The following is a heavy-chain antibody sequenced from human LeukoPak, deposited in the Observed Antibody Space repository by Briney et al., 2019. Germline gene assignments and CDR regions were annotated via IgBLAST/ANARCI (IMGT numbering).Heavy chain of an antibody. V-gene: IGHV1-2*02. CDR1: GYTFTGYY. D-gene: IGHD2/OR15-2a*01. J-gene: IGHJ4*02. CDR2: INPNSGGT. CDR3: ARGGSSLPLLCDY. Sequence: GASVKVSCKASGYTFTGYYMHWVRQAPGQGLEWMGWINPNSGGTNYAQKFQGRVTMTRDTSISTAYMELSRLKSDDTAVYYCARGGSSLPLLCDYWGQGTLVTVSS.